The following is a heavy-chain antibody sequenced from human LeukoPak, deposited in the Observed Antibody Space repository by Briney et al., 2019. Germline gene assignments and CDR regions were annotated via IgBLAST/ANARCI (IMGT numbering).Heavy chain of an antibody. CDR1: GGPIRRYY. V-gene: IGHV4-59*08. CDR2: IYYSGST. CDR3: ARVGRYGSGWYVSNY. J-gene: IGHJ4*02. Sequence: PSETLSLTCTVSGGPIRRYYLILIRQPPRKALYWIGYIYYSGSTNYNPSLKSRVTISVDTSKNQFSLKLSSVTAADTAVYYCARVGRYGSGWYVSNYWGQGTLVTVSS. D-gene: IGHD6-19*01.